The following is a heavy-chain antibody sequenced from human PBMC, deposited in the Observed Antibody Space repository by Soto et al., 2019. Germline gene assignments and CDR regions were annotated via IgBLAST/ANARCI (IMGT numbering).Heavy chain of an antibody. J-gene: IGHJ5*02. D-gene: IGHD2-15*01. CDR2: IFHSGST. V-gene: IGHV4-31*03. CDR1: RAFINSGGFY. Sequence: KTSETLSLTCSVSRAFINSGGFYYSWIRQPPGKGLEWLGYIFHSGSTLYNPSLRGRLTLSADTSRNQLSLYLTSVTAADTAVYYCVRGGIAGHWFDPWGQGILVTVS. CDR3: VRGGIAGHWFDP.